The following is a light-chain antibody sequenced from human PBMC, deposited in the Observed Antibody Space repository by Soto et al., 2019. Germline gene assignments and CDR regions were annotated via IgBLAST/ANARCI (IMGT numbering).Light chain of an antibody. CDR2: GVT. CDR1: DSDVGGYNF. J-gene: IGLJ3*02. Sequence: QSVLTQPASVSGSPGQSITISCTGTDSDVGGYNFVSWYQQHPGKAPKLMIYGVTNRPSGVSNRFSGSKSGNTASLTISGLQPEDESDYYCISYTSSSTWVFGGGTKVTVL. CDR3: ISYTSSSTWV. V-gene: IGLV2-14*01.